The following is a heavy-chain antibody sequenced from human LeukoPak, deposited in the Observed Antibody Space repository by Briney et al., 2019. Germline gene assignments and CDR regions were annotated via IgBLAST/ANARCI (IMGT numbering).Heavy chain of an antibody. D-gene: IGHD1-26*01. CDR2: VHKSGST. CDR3: AKEIVGAPTPGAY. Sequence: SETLSLTCAVSTXSITSNWRSWVRQPPGKGLEWIGEVHKSGSTNYYPSLQSRVTISIDKSKNQIALELTSVTAADTAVYYCAKEIVGAPTPGAYWGQGILVTVSS. CDR1: TXSITSNW. V-gene: IGHV4-4*02. J-gene: IGHJ4*02.